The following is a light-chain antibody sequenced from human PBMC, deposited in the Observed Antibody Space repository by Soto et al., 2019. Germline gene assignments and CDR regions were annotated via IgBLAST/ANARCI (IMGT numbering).Light chain of an antibody. CDR1: QSVTSTY. CDR3: QQYGSSLYT. Sequence: EIVLTQSPGTLSSSPGERATLSCRASQSVTSTYLAWYQQKSGQAPRLLIYGASTRATGIPDRFSGSGSRTDFTLTISRLEPEDFAVYYCQQYGSSLYTFGQGTKLEIK. J-gene: IGKJ2*01. V-gene: IGKV3-20*01. CDR2: GAS.